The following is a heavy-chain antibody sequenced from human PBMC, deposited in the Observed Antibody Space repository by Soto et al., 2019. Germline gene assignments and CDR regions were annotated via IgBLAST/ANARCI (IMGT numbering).Heavy chain of an antibody. V-gene: IGHV4-4*07. CDR1: GGSIGLYY. Sequence: PSETLSLTCTVSGGSIGLYYWSWIRQPAGKGLEWIGRIYMNGNTNYNPSFRSRVTMSVDTSKNQLSLRLTSMTAADTAVYYCARDRGVVTAIDAFDIWGQGTMVTVS. D-gene: IGHD2-21*02. J-gene: IGHJ3*02. CDR2: IYMNGNT. CDR3: ARDRGVVTAIDAFDI.